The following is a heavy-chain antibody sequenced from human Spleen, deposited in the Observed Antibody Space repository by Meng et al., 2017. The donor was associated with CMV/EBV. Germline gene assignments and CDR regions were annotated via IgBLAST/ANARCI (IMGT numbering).Heavy chain of an antibody. Sequence: SETLSLTCTVYGDSVNSASYYWSWIRQPPGKGLEWIGYIYYSGSTNYNPSLKSRVTISVDTSKNQFSLKLSSVTAADTAVYYCARGGGTGTIYTFDIWGQGTMVTVSS. J-gene: IGHJ3*02. CDR1: GDSVNSASYY. CDR2: IYYSGST. V-gene: IGHV4-61*01. D-gene: IGHD1-7*01. CDR3: ARGGGTGTIYTFDI.